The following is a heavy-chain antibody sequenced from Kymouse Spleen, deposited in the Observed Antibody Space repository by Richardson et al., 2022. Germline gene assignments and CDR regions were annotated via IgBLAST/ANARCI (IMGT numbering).Heavy chain of an antibody. Sequence: EVQLVESGGGLVQPGGSLRLSCAASGFTFSSYWMHWVRQAPGKGLVWVSRINSDGSSTSYADSVKGRFTISRDNAKNTLYLQMNSLRAEDTAVYYCASPYYYGSGSYDYYGMDVWGQGTTVTVSS. J-gene: IGHJ6*02. D-gene: IGHD3-10*01. CDR2: INSDGSST. V-gene: IGHV3-74*01. CDR3: ASPYYYGSGSYDYYGMDV. CDR1: GFTFSSYW.